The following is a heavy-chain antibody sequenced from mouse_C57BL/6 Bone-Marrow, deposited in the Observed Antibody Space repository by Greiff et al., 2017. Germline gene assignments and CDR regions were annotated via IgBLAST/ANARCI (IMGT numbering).Heavy chain of an antibody. J-gene: IGHJ4*01. CDR3: ARRSTVEGGYAMDY. CDR1: GFSLTSYG. D-gene: IGHD1-1*01. V-gene: IGHV2-2*01. Sequence: QVQLKESGPGLVQPSQSLSITCTASGFSLTSYGVHWVRQSPGKGLEWLGVIWSGGNTDYNAAFISKLSISKDNSKGQVFFKMNSLQADDTAIYYCARRSTVEGGYAMDYWGQGTSVTVSS. CDR2: IWSGGNT.